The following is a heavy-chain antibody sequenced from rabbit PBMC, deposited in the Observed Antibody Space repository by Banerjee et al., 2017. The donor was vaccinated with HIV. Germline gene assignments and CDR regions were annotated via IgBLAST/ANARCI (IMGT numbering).Heavy chain of an antibody. CDR3: VSSDDYGYSHS. CDR2: IYAGRSGSP. V-gene: IGHV1S45*01. Sequence: QEQLEESGGDLVKPEGSLTLTCTASGFSFSSSYSMCWVRQDPGMGLEWIGCIYAGRSGSPYYVSVAKGLVTIPKTSTTPVILQITILTTADSTTYFCVSSDDYGYSHSWGPGALITV. D-gene: IGHD2-1*01. J-gene: IGHJ4*01. CDR1: GFSFSSSYS.